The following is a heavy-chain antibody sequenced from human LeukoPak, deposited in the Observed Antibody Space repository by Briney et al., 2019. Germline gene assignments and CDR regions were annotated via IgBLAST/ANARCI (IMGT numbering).Heavy chain of an antibody. CDR2: IYYSGST. D-gene: IGHD3-22*01. CDR3: ARLYDSSGYTNWLDP. J-gene: IGHJ5*02. CDR1: GGSISSHY. V-gene: IGHV4-59*11. Sequence: PSETLSLTCTVSGGSISSHYWSWIRQPPGKGLGWIGYIYYSGSTKYNPSLKSRVTISVDTSKNQFSLKLSSVTAADTAAYYCARLYDSSGYTNWLDPWGQGTLVTVSS.